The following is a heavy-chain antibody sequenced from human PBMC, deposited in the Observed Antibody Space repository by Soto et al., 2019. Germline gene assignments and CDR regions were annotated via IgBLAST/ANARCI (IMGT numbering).Heavy chain of an antibody. J-gene: IGHJ4*02. D-gene: IGHD1-26*01. CDR3: AKGKGVGATPDGANC. CDR2: IRSDGDTT. V-gene: IGHV3-23*01. CDR1: GFTFSSNG. Sequence: EVQVLESGGGLVQPGGSLRLSCAASGFTFSSNGMHWVRQAPGTGLEWVSGIRSDGDTTYNADSVQGRFTVSRDTSKNTVYLQMNSLRVEDTAIYYCAKGKGVGATPDGANCWGQGTLVTVSS.